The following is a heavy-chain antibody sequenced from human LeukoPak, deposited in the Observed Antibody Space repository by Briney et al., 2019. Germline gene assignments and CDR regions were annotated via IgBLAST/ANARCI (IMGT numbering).Heavy chain of an antibody. CDR2: IWYDGTNK. CDR3: ARDQRGFSYSKYYFDY. J-gene: IGHJ4*02. V-gene: IGHV3-33*01. CDR1: GFSFSSYG. Sequence: GGSLRLSCAASGFSFSSYGMHWVRQAPGKGLEWVAVIWYDGTNKYYADSVKGRFTISRDNSKNTLYLQMNSLRAEDTAVYYSARDQRGFSYSKYYFDYWGQGTLVTVSS. D-gene: IGHD5-18*01.